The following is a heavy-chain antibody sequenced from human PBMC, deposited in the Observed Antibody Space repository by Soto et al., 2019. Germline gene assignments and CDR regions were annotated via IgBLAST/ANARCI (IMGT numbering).Heavy chain of an antibody. CDR3: ARDAYSSVWKLGY. Sequence: PSETLSLTCAVSGDSVSSGAFFWTWIRQPPGKGLEWIGYINYSGNTDYNPSLKSRVTISVDTSKNQFSLRLNSVTSADTAVYYCARDAYSSVWKLGYWGQGTLVTVSS. V-gene: IGHV4-61*08. D-gene: IGHD6-19*01. CDR1: GDSVSSGAFF. CDR2: INYSGNT. J-gene: IGHJ4*02.